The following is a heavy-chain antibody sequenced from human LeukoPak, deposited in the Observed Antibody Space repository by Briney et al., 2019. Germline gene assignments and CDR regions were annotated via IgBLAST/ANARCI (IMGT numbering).Heavy chain of an antibody. CDR1: GVSISSYY. D-gene: IGHD5-18*01. Sequence: SETLSLTCTVSGVSISSYYWSWIRQPAGKGLEWIGRIYTSGSTNYNPSLKSRVTMSVDTSKDQFSLKLSSVTAADTAVYYCAREGDTAPCGYWGQGTLVTVSS. J-gene: IGHJ4*02. CDR2: IYTSGST. CDR3: AREGDTAPCGY. V-gene: IGHV4-4*07.